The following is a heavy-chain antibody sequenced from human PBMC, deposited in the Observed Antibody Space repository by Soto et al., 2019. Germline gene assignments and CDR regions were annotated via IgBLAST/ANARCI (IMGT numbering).Heavy chain of an antibody. CDR3: ARDLKMGIAAPDAFDI. CDR2: INPSGGST. V-gene: IGHV1-46*01. J-gene: IGHJ3*02. Sequence: GGPVKVSCKASGYTFTSYYMHWVRQAPGQGLEWMGIINPSGGSTSYAQKFQGRVTMTRDTSTSTVYMELSSLRSEDTAVYYCARDLKMGIAAPDAFDIWGQGTMVTVSS. CDR1: GYTFTSYY. D-gene: IGHD6-13*01.